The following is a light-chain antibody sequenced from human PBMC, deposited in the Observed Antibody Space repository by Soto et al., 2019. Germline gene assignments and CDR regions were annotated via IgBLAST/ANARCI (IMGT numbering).Light chain of an antibody. CDR1: QSLLHSNGYNY. CDR3: MQALQTPPT. Sequence: DIVMTQSPLSLPATPGEPASISCRSSQSLLHSNGYNYLDWYLQKPGQSPQLLIYMGFNWASGVPDRFSGSGSGTDFTLKISRVEAEDVGVYYCMQALQTPPTFGQGTKLEIK. V-gene: IGKV2-28*01. J-gene: IGKJ2*01. CDR2: MGF.